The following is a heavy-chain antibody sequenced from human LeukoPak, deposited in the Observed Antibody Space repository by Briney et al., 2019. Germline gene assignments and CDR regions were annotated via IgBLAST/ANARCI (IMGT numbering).Heavy chain of an antibody. CDR1: GGSISSGSYY. CDR3: ARYSSSGFDY. CDR2: IYTSGST. J-gene: IGHJ4*02. D-gene: IGHD6-6*01. V-gene: IGHV4-61*02. Sequence: SETLSLTCTVSGGSISSGSYYWSWIRQPAGKGLEWIGRIYTSGSTNYNPSLKSRVTISVDTSKNQFSLKLSSVTAADTAVYYCARYSSSGFDYWGQGTLVTVSS.